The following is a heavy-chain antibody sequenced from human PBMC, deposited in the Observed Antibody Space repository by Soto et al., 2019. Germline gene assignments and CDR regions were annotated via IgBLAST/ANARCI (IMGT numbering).Heavy chain of an antibody. V-gene: IGHV5-51*01. J-gene: IGHJ4*02. D-gene: IGHD2-15*01. CDR2: IYPGHSDT. CDR3: ARLADPRSGYCSGSSCYAGYFDY. CDR1: GYSFTSYW. Sequence: PGESLKISCKGSGYSFTSYWIGWVRQMPGKGLEWMGIIYPGHSDTRYSPSFQGQVTISADKSISTAYLQWSSLKASDTAMYYCARLADPRSGYCSGSSCYAGYFDYWGQGTLVTVSS.